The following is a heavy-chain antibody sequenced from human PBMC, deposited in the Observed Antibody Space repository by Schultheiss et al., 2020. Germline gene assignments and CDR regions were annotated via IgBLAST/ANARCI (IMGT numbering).Heavy chain of an antibody. D-gene: IGHD1-26*01. Sequence: GGSLRLSCAASGFTFSSYGMHWVRQAPGKGLEWVAVISYDGSNKYYADSVKGRFTISRDNSKNTLYLQINSLRAEDTAVYYCAKGSGSYSAEDQEFDYWGQGTLVTVSS. CDR1: GFTFSSYG. V-gene: IGHV3-30*18. CDR3: AKGSGSYSAEDQEFDY. J-gene: IGHJ4*02. CDR2: ISYDGSNK.